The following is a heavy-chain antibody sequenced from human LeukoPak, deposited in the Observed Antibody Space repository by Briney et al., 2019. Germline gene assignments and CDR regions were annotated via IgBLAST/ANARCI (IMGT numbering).Heavy chain of an antibody. CDR2: INPNSGGT. J-gene: IGHJ3*02. D-gene: IGHD3-10*01. CDR1: GYTLTGYY. Sequence: GASVKVSCKASGYTLTGYYMHWVRQAPGQGLEWMGWINPNSGGTNYAQKFQGRVTMTRDTSISTAYMELSRLRSDDTAVYYCARVMGSGSYSFSAFDIWGQGTMVTVSS. CDR3: ARVMGSGSYSFSAFDI. V-gene: IGHV1-2*02.